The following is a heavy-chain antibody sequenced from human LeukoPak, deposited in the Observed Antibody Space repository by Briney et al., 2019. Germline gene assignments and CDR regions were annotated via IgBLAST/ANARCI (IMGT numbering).Heavy chain of an antibody. CDR2: IYYSGST. CDR1: GGSISSGDYY. D-gene: IGHD2-2*01. V-gene: IGHV4-30-4*01. Sequence: PSQTLSLTCTVSGGSISSGDYYWSWIRQPPGKGLEWIGYIYYSGSTYYNPSLKSRVTISVDTSKNQFSLKLSSVTAADTAVYYCARDRVVPAAMEHYYYGMDVWGQGTTVTVSS. J-gene: IGHJ6*02. CDR3: ARDRVVPAAMEHYYYGMDV.